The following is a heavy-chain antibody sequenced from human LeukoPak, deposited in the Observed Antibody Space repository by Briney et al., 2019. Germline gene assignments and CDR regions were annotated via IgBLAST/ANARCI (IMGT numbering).Heavy chain of an antibody. J-gene: IGHJ5*01. CDR3: VKDPRDTYGTNWFVS. CDR2: ISGTGGAT. Sequence: GGSLRLSCVASGFSFGNYAMSWVRQAPGKGLQWVSQISGTGGATWYAGFARDRFTISRDNSKKTLCLQMSGLRVEDTAMYYCVKDPRDTYGTNWFVSWGQGTLLIVSS. V-gene: IGHV3-23*01. D-gene: IGHD2-21*01. CDR1: GFSFGNYA.